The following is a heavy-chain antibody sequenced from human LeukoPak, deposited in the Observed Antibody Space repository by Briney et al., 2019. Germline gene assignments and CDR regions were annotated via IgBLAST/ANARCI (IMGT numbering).Heavy chain of an antibody. D-gene: IGHD2-2*01. CDR2: IWYDGSNK. V-gene: IGHV3-33*01. CDR3: ARGRGYCSSTSCYYNWFDP. J-gene: IGHJ5*02. Sequence: GGSLRLSCAASGFTFSSYGMHWVRQAPGKGLEWVAVIWYDGSNKYYADSVKGRFTISRDLQMNSLRAEDTAVYYCARGRGYCSSTSCYYNWFDPWGQGTLVTVSS. CDR1: GFTFSSYG.